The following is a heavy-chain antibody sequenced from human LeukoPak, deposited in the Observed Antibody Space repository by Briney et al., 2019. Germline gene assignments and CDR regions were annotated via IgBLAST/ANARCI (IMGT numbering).Heavy chain of an antibody. CDR2: ISSDGKNK. Sequence: GKSLRLSCGASGFTFTSFGMHWVRQAPGKGLECVATISSDGKNKYHADSVKGRFTISRDNSNNTLFLQMNSLRPEDTAVYYCARDPGSAYYYGSGMNYYMDVWGKGTTVTISS. CDR3: ARDPGSAYYYGSGMNYYMDV. V-gene: IGHV3-30*03. CDR1: GFTFTSFG. D-gene: IGHD3-10*01. J-gene: IGHJ6*03.